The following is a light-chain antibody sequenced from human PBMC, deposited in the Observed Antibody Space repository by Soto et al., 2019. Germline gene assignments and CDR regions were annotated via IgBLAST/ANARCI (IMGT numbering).Light chain of an antibody. J-gene: IGKJ1*01. Sequence: DIQLTQSPSFLSASVGDRVTITCRASQGISSNLAWYQQKPGKAPKLLIYAASTLQSGVPSRFSGSGSGTEFTLTISSLQPDDFATYYCQHYNSYSEAFGQGTRWIS. CDR1: QGISSN. CDR2: AAS. V-gene: IGKV1-9*01. CDR3: QHYNSYSEA.